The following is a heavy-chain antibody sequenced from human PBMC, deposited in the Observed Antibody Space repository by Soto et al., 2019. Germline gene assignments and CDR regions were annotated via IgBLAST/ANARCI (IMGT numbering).Heavy chain of an antibody. CDR2: LPEIGTNT. J-gene: IGHJ4*02. Sequence: HPGWSLRLSCASSVFTFINYGMSWVRQAPGKGLEWVSALPEIGTNTYYADSVKGRFTISRDNSKNTLFLQINNLRAGDTAVYYCAKKSGVGATWYFDYWGQGTLVTVSS. CDR3: AKKSGVGATWYFDY. V-gene: IGHV3-23*01. D-gene: IGHD1-26*01. CDR1: VFTFINYG.